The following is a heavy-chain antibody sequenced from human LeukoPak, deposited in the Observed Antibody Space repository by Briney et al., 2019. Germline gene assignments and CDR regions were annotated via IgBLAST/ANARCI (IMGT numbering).Heavy chain of an antibody. Sequence: GGSLRLSCPASGFTFSYYAMNWVRQAPGEGVGWISTISGIDGSSYCADSVKGRFTISRDNSKNTLFLQMNSLRGEDTAVYYCAREIEGMDVWGQGTTVTVSS. J-gene: IGHJ6*02. CDR1: GFTFSYYA. CDR3: AREIEGMDV. V-gene: IGHV3-23*01. CDR2: ISGIDGSS.